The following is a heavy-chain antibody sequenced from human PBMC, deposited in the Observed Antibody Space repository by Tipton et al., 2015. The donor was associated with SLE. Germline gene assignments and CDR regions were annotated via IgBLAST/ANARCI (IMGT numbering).Heavy chain of an antibody. J-gene: IGHJ4*02. CDR2: IYYSGST. D-gene: IGHD2-2*02. Sequence: TLSLTCTVSGGSISSSSYYWGWIRQPPGKGLEWIGSIYYSGSTYYNPSLKSRVTTSVDTSKNQFSLKLSSVTAADTAVYYCATYTPGSFDYGGQGTLVTASS. CDR3: ATYTPGSFDY. V-gene: IGHV4-39*07. CDR1: GGSISSSSYY.